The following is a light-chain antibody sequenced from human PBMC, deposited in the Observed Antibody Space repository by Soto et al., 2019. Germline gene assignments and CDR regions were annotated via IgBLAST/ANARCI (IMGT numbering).Light chain of an antibody. V-gene: IGKV1-5*03. CDR3: QHYNSHSEA. Sequence: DIQMTQSPSTLSGSVGDRVTITCRASQTISSWLAWYQQKPGKAPKLLIYKASTLKSGVPSRFSGSGSGTEIILTISSSQPDDFANYDCQHYNSHSEAFGQGTKVELK. J-gene: IGKJ1*01. CDR2: KAS. CDR1: QTISSW.